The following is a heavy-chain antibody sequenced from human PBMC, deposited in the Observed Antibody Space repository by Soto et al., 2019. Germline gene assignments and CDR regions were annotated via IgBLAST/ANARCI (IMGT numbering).Heavy chain of an antibody. CDR3: ATDIRFLNIFDY. CDR2: FDPEDGET. Sequence: ASVKVSCKVSGYTLTELSMHWVRQAPGKGLEWMGGFDPEDGETIYAQKFQGRVTMTEDTSTDTAYMELSSLRSEDTAVYYCATDIRFLNIFDYWRQGTLVTVSS. CDR1: GYTLTELS. V-gene: IGHV1-24*01. D-gene: IGHD3-3*01. J-gene: IGHJ4*02.